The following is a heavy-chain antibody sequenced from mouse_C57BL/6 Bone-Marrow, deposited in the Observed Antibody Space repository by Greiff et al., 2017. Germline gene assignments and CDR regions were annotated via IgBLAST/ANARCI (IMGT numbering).Heavy chain of an antibody. CDR1: GFNIKDDY. CDR3: TYGYYEDY. CDR2: IDPENGDT. D-gene: IGHD2-3*01. Sequence: EVQLQQSGAELVRPGASVKLSCTASGFNIKDDYMHWVKQRPEQGLEWIGWIDPENGDTEYASKFQGKATITADTSSNTAYLQLSSLTSEDTAVYYCTYGYYEDYWGQGTTLTGSS. J-gene: IGHJ2*01. V-gene: IGHV14-4*01.